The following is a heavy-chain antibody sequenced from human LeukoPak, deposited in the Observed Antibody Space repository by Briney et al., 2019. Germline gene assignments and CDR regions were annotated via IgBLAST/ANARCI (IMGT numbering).Heavy chain of an antibody. CDR2: ISGSGSPI. V-gene: IGHV3-48*03. Sequence: PGGSLRPSCAASGFTFSSYEMNWVRQAPGKGLEWVSYISGSGSPIYYADSVKGRFTISRDNAKNSLYLQMNSLRAEDTAAYYGATGGGGYSYGYSIYWGQGTLVTVSS. D-gene: IGHD5-18*01. J-gene: IGHJ4*02. CDR3: ATGGGGYSYGYSIY. CDR1: GFTFSSYE.